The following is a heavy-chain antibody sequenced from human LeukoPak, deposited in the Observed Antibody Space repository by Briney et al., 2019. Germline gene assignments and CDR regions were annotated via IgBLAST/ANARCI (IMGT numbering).Heavy chain of an antibody. D-gene: IGHD4-11*01. CDR1: GGSISSYY. J-gene: IGHJ3*02. V-gene: IGHV4-59*08. CDR3: ARHGPTSDAFDI. CDR2: IYYSGST. Sequence: PSETLSLTCTVSGGSISSYYWSWIRQPPGKGLEWIGYIYYSGSTDYNPSLKSRVTISVDTSKNQFSLKLSSVTAADTAVYYCARHGPTSDAFDIWGQGTMVTVSS.